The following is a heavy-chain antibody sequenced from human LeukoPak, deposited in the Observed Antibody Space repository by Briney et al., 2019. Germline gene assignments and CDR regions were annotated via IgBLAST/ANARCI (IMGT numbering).Heavy chain of an antibody. CDR3: ARPYSSGWYEGYYFDY. J-gene: IGHJ4*02. D-gene: IGHD6-19*01. CDR2: IYPGDSDT. CDR1: GYSFTSYW. Sequence: GESLKISCKGSGYSFTSYWIAGVRQMPGKGLGWMGIIYPGDSDTRYSPSFQGQVTISADKSISTAYLQWSSLKASDTAMYYCARPYSSGWYEGYYFDYWGQGTLVTVSS. V-gene: IGHV5-51*01.